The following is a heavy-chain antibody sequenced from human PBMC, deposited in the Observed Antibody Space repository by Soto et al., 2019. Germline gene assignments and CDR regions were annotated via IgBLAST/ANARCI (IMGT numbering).Heavy chain of an antibody. CDR2: ISSSGNTI. D-gene: IGHD3-22*01. CDR1: GFTFSDYY. V-gene: IGHV3-11*01. CDR3: AKMSSENYYDPVFS. J-gene: IGHJ5*02. Sequence: QVQLVESGGGVVKTSGSLRIACAASGFTFSDYYMSWVRQAPGKGLEWVSYISSSGNTIYYADSVKGRFTISRDNAKNSVYLHMSSLRAEDTALYFCAKMSSENYYDPVFSWGQGTLVTVSS.